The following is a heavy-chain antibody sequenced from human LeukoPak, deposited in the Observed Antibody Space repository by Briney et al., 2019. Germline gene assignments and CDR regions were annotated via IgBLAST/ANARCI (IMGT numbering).Heavy chain of an antibody. V-gene: IGHV3-20*04. J-gene: IGHJ4*02. CDR1: GFNFDDYV. CDR2: INWNGGSR. D-gene: IGHD6-13*01. CDR3: AKALGDY. Sequence: GGSLRLSCAASGFNFDDYVMSWVRQAPGKGLEWVSGINWNGGSRGYADSVKGRFTISRDNAKNSLYLQMNSLRAEDTALYYCAKALGDYWGQGTLVTVSS.